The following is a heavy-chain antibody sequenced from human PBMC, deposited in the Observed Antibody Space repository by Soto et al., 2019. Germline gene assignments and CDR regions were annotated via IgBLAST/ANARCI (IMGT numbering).Heavy chain of an antibody. D-gene: IGHD3-10*01. CDR3: ARDGGSGSYSQDSYYYGMDV. CDR1: GFTVSSTY. V-gene: IGHV3-53*02. Sequence: EVQLVETGGGLIQPGGSLRLSCAASGFTVSSTYMTWVRQAPGKGLEWVSFIFGGDTTYYADSVKGRFTISRDNSKNTLYLQMNSLRAEDTAVYFCARDGGSGSYSQDSYYYGMDVWGQGTTVTVSS. CDR2: IFGGDTT. J-gene: IGHJ6*02.